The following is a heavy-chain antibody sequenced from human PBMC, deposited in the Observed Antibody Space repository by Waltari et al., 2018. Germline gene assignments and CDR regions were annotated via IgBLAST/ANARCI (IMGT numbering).Heavy chain of an antibody. D-gene: IGHD2-2*01. CDR1: GGTLSSYA. Sequence: VQLVQSGAGVKKPGSSVQVSCKASGGTLSSYAISWVRQAPGQGLEWMGGIIPIFGTANYAQKFQGRVTITADESTSTAYMELSSLRSEDTAVYYCARAGSSTSAPFDYWGQGTLVTVSS. V-gene: IGHV1-69*12. J-gene: IGHJ4*02. CDR2: IIPIFGTA. CDR3: ARAGSSTSAPFDY.